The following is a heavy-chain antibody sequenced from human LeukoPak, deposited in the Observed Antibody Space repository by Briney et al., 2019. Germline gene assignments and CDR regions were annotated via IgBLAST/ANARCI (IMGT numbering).Heavy chain of an antibody. CDR3: AKEEWVYGSGSYRGDYMDV. D-gene: IGHD3-10*01. J-gene: IGHJ6*03. CDR2: ITGSGDRT. V-gene: IGHV3-23*01. Sequence: GGSLRLSCAASGFTFTNHGMSWVRQALGKGLEWVSAITGSGDRTYYADSVKGRFTISRDNSKNALYLQMNSLRAEDTAVYYCAKEEWVYGSGSYRGDYMDVWGKGTTVTVSS. CDR1: GFTFTNHG.